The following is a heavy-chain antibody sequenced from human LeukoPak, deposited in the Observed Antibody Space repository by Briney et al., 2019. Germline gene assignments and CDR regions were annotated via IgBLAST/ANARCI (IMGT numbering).Heavy chain of an antibody. J-gene: IGHJ4*02. CDR3: ARGYSGNAIYDS. CDR1: GVSISSSNSY. CDR2: IYYSGNT. V-gene: IGHV4-39*02. Sequence: SETLSLTCTVSGVSISSSNSYWGWIRQPPGKGLEWIGSIYYSGNTYYNASLKSQVSISIDTSKNHFSLKLSSVTAADTAVYYCARGYSGNAIYDSWGQGTLVTVSS. D-gene: IGHD1-26*01.